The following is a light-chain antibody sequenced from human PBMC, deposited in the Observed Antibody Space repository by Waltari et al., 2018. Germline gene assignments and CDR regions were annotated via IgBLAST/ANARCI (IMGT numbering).Light chain of an antibody. CDR3: QQSFSTLLT. CDR1: LSISTY. CDR2: AAS. Sequence: DIQMTQSPSSLSASVGDRVTITCRASLSISTYLNWYQVKPGKAPKLLMYAASTLQGGVPSRSSGSGSGTDFTLTISSLQSEDAATYYCQQSFSTLLTFGGGTKVEI. J-gene: IGKJ4*01. V-gene: IGKV1-39*01.